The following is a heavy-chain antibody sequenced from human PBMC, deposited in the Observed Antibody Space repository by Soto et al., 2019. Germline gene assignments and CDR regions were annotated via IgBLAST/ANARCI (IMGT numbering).Heavy chain of an antibody. CDR2: IDASGGTT. CDR3: PKGRLCFDF. CDR1: GFTFSIYA. J-gene: IGHJ4*02. Sequence: GESLKISFAASGFTFSIYAMSWARQAPGNGLEWVSVIDASGGTTYTDSVKGRFTISRDNSQNTLYLQMNSLRAEDTAIYYCPKGRLCFDFWGQGTLVTVSS. V-gene: IGHV3-23*01.